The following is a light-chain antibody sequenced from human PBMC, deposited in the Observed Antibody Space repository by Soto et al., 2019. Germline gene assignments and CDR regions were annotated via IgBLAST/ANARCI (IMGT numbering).Light chain of an antibody. CDR1: QSVSSSY. V-gene: IGKV3-20*01. J-gene: IGKJ4*01. CDR3: HQYDSSPLT. Sequence: EIVLTQSPGTLSLSPGERATLSCRASQSVSSSYLAWYQQKPGQAPSLLIYGASSRATSIPDRFSGSGSGTDFTLTISRLESEDFAVYYCHQYDSSPLTFGGGTKVEIK. CDR2: GAS.